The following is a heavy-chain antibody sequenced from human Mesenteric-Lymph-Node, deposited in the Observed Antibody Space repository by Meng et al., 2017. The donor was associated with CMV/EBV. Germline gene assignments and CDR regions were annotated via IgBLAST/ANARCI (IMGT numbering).Heavy chain of an antibody. J-gene: IGHJ4*02. CDR3: ARYEGGVGFDY. Sequence: GGSLRFSCAASGFTFSDYYMSWVRQAPGKGLEWVAVVRNDGSTTNYADSVKGRFTISRDNYENILYLQMSSLRVEDTALYYCARYEGGVGFDYWGQGTLVTVSS. D-gene: IGHD3-16*01. CDR1: GFTFSDYY. CDR2: VRNDGSTT. V-gene: IGHV3-33*08.